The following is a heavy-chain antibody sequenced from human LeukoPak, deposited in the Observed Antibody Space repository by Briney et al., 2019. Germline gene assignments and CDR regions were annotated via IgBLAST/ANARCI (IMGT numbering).Heavy chain of an antibody. CDR3: ARRRYSSYFDY. V-gene: IGHV4-34*01. Sequence: SETLSLTCAVYGGSFSGYYWSWIRQPPGKGLEWIGEINHSGSTNYNPSLKSRVTISVDTSKNQFSLKLSSVTAADTAVYYCARRRYSSYFDYWGQGILVTVSS. J-gene: IGHJ4*02. CDR1: GGSFSGYY. CDR2: INHSGST. D-gene: IGHD6-13*01.